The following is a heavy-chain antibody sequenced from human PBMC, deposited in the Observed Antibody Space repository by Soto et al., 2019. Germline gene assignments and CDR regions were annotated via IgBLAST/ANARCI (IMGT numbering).Heavy chain of an antibody. V-gene: IGHV1-69*01. D-gene: IGHD6-19*01. CDR2: IIPIFGTA. J-gene: IGHJ5*02. CDR3: ARVVRRNSSGWYDWFDP. Sequence: VKFSCMGTGGTFCIYASSWVRQPPPQRLEWMGGIIPIFGTANYAQKFQGRVTITADESTSTAYMELSSLRSEDTAVYYCARVVRRNSSGWYDWFDPWGQGTLVTVSS. CDR1: GGTFCIYA.